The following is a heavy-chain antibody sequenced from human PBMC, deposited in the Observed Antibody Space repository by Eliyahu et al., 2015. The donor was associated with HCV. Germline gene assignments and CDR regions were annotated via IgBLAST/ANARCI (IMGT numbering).Heavy chain of an antibody. D-gene: IGHD1-26*01. J-gene: IGHJ6*02. V-gene: IGHV6-1*01. CDR1: GDSVSRXSAA. CDR3: ARDRSGGAEDGMDL. Sequence: QVQLQQSGPGLVKPSQTLSLTCAISGDSVSRXSAAWNWIRQSPSRGLEWLGRTXYRSKWYNDYAESVKSRIIIDADTSKNQVSLQLNSVTPEDAAVYYCARDRSGGAEDGMDLWGQGTTVTVSS. CDR2: TXYRSKWYN.